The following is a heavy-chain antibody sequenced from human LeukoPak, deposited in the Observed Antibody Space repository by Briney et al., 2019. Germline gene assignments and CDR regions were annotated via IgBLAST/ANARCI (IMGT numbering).Heavy chain of an antibody. CDR1: GFTFSSHA. CDR2: ISYDSSNE. V-gene: IGHV3-30-3*01. CDR3: ARDRHYGDPHHLDY. D-gene: IGHD4/OR15-4a*01. Sequence: GGSLRLSCAASGFTFSSHALHWVRQAPGKGLEWVAVISYDSSNEWYRDSVKGRFTISRDNSRSTLFLQMNRLTPEDTAVYYCARDRHYGDPHHLDYWGRGAPVTVSS. J-gene: IGHJ4*02.